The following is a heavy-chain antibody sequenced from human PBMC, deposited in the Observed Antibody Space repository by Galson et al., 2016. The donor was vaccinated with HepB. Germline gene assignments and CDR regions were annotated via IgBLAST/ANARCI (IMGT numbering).Heavy chain of an antibody. V-gene: IGHV3-48*04. CDR3: AKSSCGGECYYRMDV. Sequence: SLRLSCAASGFTFSTYSLNWIRQAPGKGLEWLAYISSRSRTTYYADSVKGRFTISRDGSKNTLYLQLNTLRVDDTAVYYCAKSSCGGECYYRMDVWGLGTTVTVSS. D-gene: IGHD2-21*01. CDR2: ISSRSRTT. CDR1: GFTFSTYS. J-gene: IGHJ6*02.